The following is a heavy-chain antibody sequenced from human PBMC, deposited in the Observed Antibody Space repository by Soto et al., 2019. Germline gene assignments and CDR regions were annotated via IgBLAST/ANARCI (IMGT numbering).Heavy chain of an antibody. CDR3: ARATEDYDSSGYHDLFHE. V-gene: IGHV4-61*01. CDR2: IYYSGST. Sequence: SEPLSLTCTVSCGSVSSGSYYWSWIRQPPGKGLEWIGYIYYSGSTNYNPSLKSRVTISVDTSKNQFSLKLSSVTAADTAVYYCARATEDYDSSGYHDLFHEWGQGYL. CDR1: CGSVSSGSYY. J-gene: IGHJ4*02. D-gene: IGHD3-22*01.